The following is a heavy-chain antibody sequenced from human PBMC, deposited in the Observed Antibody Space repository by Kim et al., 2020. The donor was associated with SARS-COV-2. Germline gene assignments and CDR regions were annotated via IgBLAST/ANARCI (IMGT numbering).Heavy chain of an antibody. D-gene: IGHD3-16*01. Sequence: GGSLRLSCAASGFNFNNFCMHWIRQAPGKGLEWVALISYKGSKKYYADSLKGRFTISRDRSKHTLYLQKYRLRPEDTAVYFWAKDKSFFMLTFGGYSGGMDVWGQGPGVPVS. CDR3: AKDKSFFMLTFGGYSGGMDV. J-gene: IGHJ6*02. CDR2: ISYKGSKK. CDR1: GFNFNNFC. V-gene: IGHV3-30*18.